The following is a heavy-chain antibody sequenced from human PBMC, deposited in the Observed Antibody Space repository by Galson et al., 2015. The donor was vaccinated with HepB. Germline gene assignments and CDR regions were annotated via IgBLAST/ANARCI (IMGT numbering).Heavy chain of an antibody. CDR2: ISGDNGKT. CDR1: GYTFTNHG. Sequence: SVKVSCKASGYTFTNHGISWVRQAPGQGLEWMGWISGDNGKTKYAQKFQGRVTMTTDTPTSTAYMELRSLRSDDTAVYYCAGSTVTLNSDWFDPWGQGTLVTVSS. D-gene: IGHD4-11*01. CDR3: AGSTVTLNSDWFDP. V-gene: IGHV1-18*01. J-gene: IGHJ5*02.